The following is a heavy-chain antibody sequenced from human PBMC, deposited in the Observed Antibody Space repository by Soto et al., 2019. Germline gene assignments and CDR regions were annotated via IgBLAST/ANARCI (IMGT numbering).Heavy chain of an antibody. CDR2: INPSGGST. CDR1: GYTFTSYY. CDR3: ARDLFQSGVTTSKYSFDY. Sequence: ASVKVSCKASGYTFTSYYMHWVRQAPGQGLEWMGIINPSGGSTSYAQKFQGRVTMTRDTSTSTVYMELSSLRSEDTAVYYCARDLFQSGVTTSKYSFDYWGQGTLVTVSS. D-gene: IGHD4-17*01. J-gene: IGHJ4*02. V-gene: IGHV1-46*03.